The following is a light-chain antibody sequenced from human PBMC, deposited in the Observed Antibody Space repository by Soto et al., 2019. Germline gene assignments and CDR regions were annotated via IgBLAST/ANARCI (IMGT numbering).Light chain of an antibody. Sequence: QSALTQPASVSGSPGQSITISCTGTSSDVGGYNYVSWFQHHPGKAPKLMIYDVSNRPSGVSYRFSGSKSGNTASLTISGLQAEDEADYYCSSYTSSSTPVFGGGTKVTVI. CDR1: SSDVGGYNY. CDR2: DVS. CDR3: SSYTSSSTPV. J-gene: IGLJ2*01. V-gene: IGLV2-14*03.